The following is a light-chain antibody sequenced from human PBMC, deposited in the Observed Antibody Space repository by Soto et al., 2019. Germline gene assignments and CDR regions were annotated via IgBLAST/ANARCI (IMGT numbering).Light chain of an antibody. J-gene: IGKJ4*01. V-gene: IGKV1-5*01. CDR3: QQYNSYSPLT. CDR2: DAS. CDR1: QSISSW. Sequence: DIQMTQSPSTLSASVGDRVTITCRASQSISSWLAWYQQKPGKAPKLLIYDASSLESGVPSRFSGSGSGTEFTLTISSLPPDDFATYYCQQYNSYSPLTFGGGTKVESK.